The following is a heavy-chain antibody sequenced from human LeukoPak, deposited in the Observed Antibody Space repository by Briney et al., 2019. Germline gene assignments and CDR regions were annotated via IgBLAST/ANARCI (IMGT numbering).Heavy chain of an antibody. CDR2: INWNGGST. CDR3: ARDGASGSYYTTVSG. J-gene: IGHJ4*02. V-gene: IGHV3-20*04. CDR1: GFTFDDYG. Sequence: GESLKISCAASGFTFDDYGMSWVRQAPGKGLEWVSGINWNGGSTGYADSVKGRFTISRDNARNSLYLQMNSLRAEDTAVYYCARDGASGSYYTTVSGWGQGTLVTVSS. D-gene: IGHD3-10*01.